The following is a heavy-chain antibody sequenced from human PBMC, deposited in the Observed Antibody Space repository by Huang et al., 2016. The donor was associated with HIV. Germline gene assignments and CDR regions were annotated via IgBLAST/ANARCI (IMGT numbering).Heavy chain of an antibody. J-gene: IGHJ4*02. Sequence: EVQLVESGGGLVKPGGSLRLSCAASGFTFSSYSLNWVRQAPGEGVEWVSIISSSSSYIYYADSVKGRFTITRDNAKNSLYLQMNSLRAEDTAVYYCARAVPTPNRFGVGGFDYWGQGTLVTVSS. CDR2: ISSSSSYI. CDR3: ARAVPTPNRFGVGGFDY. V-gene: IGHV3-21*01. D-gene: IGHD3-3*01. CDR1: GFTFSSYS.